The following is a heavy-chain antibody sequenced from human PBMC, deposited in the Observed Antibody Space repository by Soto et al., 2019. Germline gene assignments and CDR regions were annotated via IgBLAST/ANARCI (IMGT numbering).Heavy chain of an antibody. D-gene: IGHD3-22*01. V-gene: IGHV1-69*01. CDR3: ARGERYDSSGYYSVDRYFFDY. CDR1: GGTFSTYA. CDR2: IVPIFRTT. Sequence: QVQLVQSGAEVKKPGSSVKVSCKASGGTFSTYAFSWVRQAPGHGLEWMGGIVPIFRTTNYAQNFQGRVTITADESTSTAYMELSSLRSEDTALYFCARGERYDSSGYYSVDRYFFDYWGQGTLVTISS. J-gene: IGHJ4*02.